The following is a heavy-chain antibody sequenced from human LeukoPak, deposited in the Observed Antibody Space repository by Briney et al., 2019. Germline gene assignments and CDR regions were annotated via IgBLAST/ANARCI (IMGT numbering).Heavy chain of an antibody. CDR2: ISSSSSYI. Sequence: PGVSLRLSRAASGFTFRSYSMNWVLQAPGKGLEGVSAISSSSSYIYYADSVKGRFAISRDNAKNSLYLQMNSLRAEDTAVYYCVRDGEGAAVPYFFDYWGQGTLVTVSS. V-gene: IGHV3-21*01. CDR1: GFTFRSYS. D-gene: IGHD6-25*01. CDR3: VRDGEGAAVPYFFDY. J-gene: IGHJ4*02.